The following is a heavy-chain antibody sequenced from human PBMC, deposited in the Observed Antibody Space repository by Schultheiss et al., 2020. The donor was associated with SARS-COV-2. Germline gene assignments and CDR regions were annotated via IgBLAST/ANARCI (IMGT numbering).Heavy chain of an antibody. Sequence: GESLKISCAASGFTFSSYAMHWVRQAPGKGLEWVAVISYDGSNKYYADSVKGRFTISRDNSKNTLYLQMNSLRAEDTAVYYCARDLSAALHWFDPWGQGTLVTVSS. V-gene: IGHV3-30*04. CDR1: GFTFSSYA. D-gene: IGHD6-6*01. J-gene: IGHJ5*02. CDR2: ISYDGSNK. CDR3: ARDLSAALHWFDP.